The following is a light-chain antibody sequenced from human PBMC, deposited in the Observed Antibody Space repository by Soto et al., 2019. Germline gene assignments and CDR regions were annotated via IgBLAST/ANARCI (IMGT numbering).Light chain of an antibody. Sequence: EIVMTQSPATLSWSAGERATLSWWASQTVSSSLAWYQQKPGQAPRLLIYEVSNRATGIPARFSGSGYGTDFNLTISSLETEDFAVYYCHQRQSWPRTFGQGTKVDIK. CDR2: EVS. CDR1: QTVSSS. CDR3: HQRQSWPRT. J-gene: IGKJ1*01. V-gene: IGKV3-11*01.